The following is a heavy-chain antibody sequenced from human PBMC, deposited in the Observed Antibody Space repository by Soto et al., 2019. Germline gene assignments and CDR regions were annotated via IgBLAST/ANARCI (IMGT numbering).Heavy chain of an antibody. Sequence: GGSLRLSCAASGFTFTNHAMSWVRQAPGKGLEWVSDIGGSGSSTYYADSVKGRFTISRDNSKNTLYLQMNSLRAEDTAVYYCARDSITMVRGVIFPYYGMDVWGQGTTVTVSS. CDR1: GFTFTNHA. D-gene: IGHD3-10*01. CDR2: IGGSGSST. J-gene: IGHJ6*02. V-gene: IGHV3-23*01. CDR3: ARDSITMVRGVIFPYYGMDV.